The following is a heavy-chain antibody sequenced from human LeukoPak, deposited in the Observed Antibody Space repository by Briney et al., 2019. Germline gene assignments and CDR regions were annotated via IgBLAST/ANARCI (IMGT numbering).Heavy chain of an antibody. CDR2: IRSSGSDA. Sequence: PGGSLRLSCEASGFTIITYSLNWVRQAPGKGLEWDASIRSSGSDAWYVDSAKGRFTISRDDDKNSVYLQMNSLRTEDTAVYYCVRGRVALPDHSTYPYRMEFWGQGTTVTV. J-gene: IGHJ6*02. D-gene: IGHD3-3*02. V-gene: IGHV3-21*01. CDR1: GFTIITYS. CDR3: VRGRVALPDHSTYPYRMEF.